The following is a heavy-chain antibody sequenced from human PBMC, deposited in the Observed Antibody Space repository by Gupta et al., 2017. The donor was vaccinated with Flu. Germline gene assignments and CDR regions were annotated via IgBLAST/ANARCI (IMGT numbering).Heavy chain of an antibody. V-gene: IGHV1-2*06. CDR2: NTPNSGDT. CDR3: ARVQGCSSPTCYTGGADY. J-gene: IGHJ4*02. Sequence: VRQAPGQGLEGMGRNTPNSGDTEYAQKFQGRVTMTRDTSISTVYMELNRLRSDDTAVYYCARVQGCSSPTCYTGGADYWGQGTLVTVSS. D-gene: IGHD2-2*02.